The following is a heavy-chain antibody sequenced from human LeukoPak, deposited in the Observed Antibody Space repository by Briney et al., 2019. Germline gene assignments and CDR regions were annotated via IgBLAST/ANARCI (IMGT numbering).Heavy chain of an antibody. CDR1: GYTLTELS. V-gene: IGHV1-24*01. CDR2: FDPEDGET. D-gene: IGHD3-22*01. CDR3: AKDTADSSGYPY. J-gene: IGHJ4*02. Sequence: ASVKVSCKVSGYTLTELSMHWVRQAPGKGLEWMGGFDPEDGETIYAQKFQGRVTMTRDTSTSTVYMELSSLRSEDTAVYYCAKDTADSSGYPYWGQGTLVTVSS.